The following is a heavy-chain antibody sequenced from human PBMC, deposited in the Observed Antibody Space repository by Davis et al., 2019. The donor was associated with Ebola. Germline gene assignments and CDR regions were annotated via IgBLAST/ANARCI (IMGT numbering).Heavy chain of an antibody. V-gene: IGHV5-51*01. Sequence: GESLKISCKGSGFSFTSHWIVWVRQMPGKGLEWVGIIYPDDSDTRYSPSFQGQVAISADKSISTAYLQWSSLKASDTAMYYCARRGNWNYVSDYYYGMDVWGKGTTVTVSS. J-gene: IGHJ6*04. CDR1: GFSFTSHW. CDR2: IYPDDSDT. CDR3: ARRGNWNYVSDYYYGMDV. D-gene: IGHD1-7*01.